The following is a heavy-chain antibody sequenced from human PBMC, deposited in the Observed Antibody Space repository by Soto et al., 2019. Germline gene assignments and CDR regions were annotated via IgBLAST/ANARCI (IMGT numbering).Heavy chain of an antibody. V-gene: IGHV1-2*02. CDR2: INPNSGGT. Sequence: ASVKVSCKASGYTFTGYYMHWVRQAPGQGLEWMGWINPNSGGTNYAQKFQGRVTMTRDTSISTAYMELSSATAADTAVYYCAREGGTAALHWFDPWGRGTLVTVSS. CDR3: AREGGTAALHWFDP. J-gene: IGHJ5*02. D-gene: IGHD6-6*01. CDR1: GYTFTGYY.